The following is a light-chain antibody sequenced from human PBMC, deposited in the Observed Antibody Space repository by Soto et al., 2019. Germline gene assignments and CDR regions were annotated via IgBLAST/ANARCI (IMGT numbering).Light chain of an antibody. CDR3: SSYTTSYSYV. J-gene: IGLJ1*01. Sequence: QSALTQPASVSGSPGQSITISCTGTSSDLGAYDYVSWYQQHPGEAPTLLIYEVTNRPSGVSNRFSASKSGNTASLTISGLQAEDEAEYFCSSYTTSYSYVFGNGTKVTVL. CDR1: SSDLGAYDY. V-gene: IGLV2-14*01. CDR2: EVT.